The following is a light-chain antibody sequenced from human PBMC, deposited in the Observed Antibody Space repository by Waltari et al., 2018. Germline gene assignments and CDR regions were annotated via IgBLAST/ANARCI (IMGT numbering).Light chain of an antibody. Sequence: DIVMTQSPDSLAVSLAERATIDGKSSQSVFYRSDNKNYLAWYQHKPGQPPKLLFYWASTRESGVPDRFSASGSGTDFTLTINNLQAEDVAVYYCQQYYRSRTFGQGTKVEIK. CDR1: QSVFYRSDNKNY. CDR2: WAS. CDR3: QQYYRSRT. J-gene: IGKJ1*01. V-gene: IGKV4-1*01.